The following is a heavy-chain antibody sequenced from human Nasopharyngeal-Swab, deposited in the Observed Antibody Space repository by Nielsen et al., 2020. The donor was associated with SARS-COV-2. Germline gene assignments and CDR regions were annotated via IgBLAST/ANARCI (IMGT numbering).Heavy chain of an antibody. D-gene: IGHD1-1*01. V-gene: IGHV3-48*01. J-gene: IGHJ6*03. CDR1: GFTFSSYS. CDR3: ARVREGNDYYYYMDV. CDR2: ISSSSSTI. Sequence: ESLKISCAVSGFTFSSYSMNWVRQAPGKGLEWVSYISSSSSTIYSADSVKGRFTISRDNAKNSLYLQMNSLRGEDTAVYYCARVREGNDYYYYMDVWGKGTTVTVSS.